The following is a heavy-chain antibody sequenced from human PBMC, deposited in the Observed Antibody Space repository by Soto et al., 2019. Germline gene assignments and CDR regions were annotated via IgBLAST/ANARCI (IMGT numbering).Heavy chain of an antibody. CDR2: IKSISDGETT. Sequence: LLVESGGGFVQPGGSLRLSCVASGFTFSHAWMDWVRQAPGKGLEWVGRIKSISDGETTNYAASVAGRFTISRDESENKTFVQVNRVKTEKTGVYDCNIRIAVAGNDCYDYRGQRTLVTVPP. D-gene: IGHD6-13*01. CDR3: NIRIAVAGNDCYDY. CDR1: GFTFSHAW. V-gene: IGHV3-15*07. J-gene: IGHJ4*02.